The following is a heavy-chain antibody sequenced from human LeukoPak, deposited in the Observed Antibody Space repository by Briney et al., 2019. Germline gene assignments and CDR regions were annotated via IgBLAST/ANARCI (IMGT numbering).Heavy chain of an antibody. Sequence: ASVKVSCKASGYTFTKFGISWVRQAPGQEFEWMGWISPYNDNTNYAKKFQGRVTLTTDTSTSTAYMELRGLTSDDTAVYYCAREPSGLLFDYWGLGTLVTVSS. D-gene: IGHD6-25*01. CDR3: AREPSGLLFDY. V-gene: IGHV1-18*01. CDR1: GYTFTKFG. CDR2: ISPYNDNT. J-gene: IGHJ4*02.